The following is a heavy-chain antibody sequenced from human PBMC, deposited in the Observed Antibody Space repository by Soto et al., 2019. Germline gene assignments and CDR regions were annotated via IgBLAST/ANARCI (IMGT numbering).Heavy chain of an antibody. D-gene: IGHD5-18*01. CDR3: ARSGWIQLLPAMDV. Sequence: SETLSLICTVSGGSISSYYWSWIRQPPGKGLEWIGYIYYSGSTNYNPSLKSRVTISVDTSKNQFSLKLSSVTAADTAVYYCARSGWIQLLPAMDVWGQGTTVTVSS. CDR1: GGSISSYY. V-gene: IGHV4-59*01. J-gene: IGHJ6*02. CDR2: IYYSGST.